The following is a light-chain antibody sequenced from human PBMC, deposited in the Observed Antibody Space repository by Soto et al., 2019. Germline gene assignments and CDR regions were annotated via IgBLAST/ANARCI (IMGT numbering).Light chain of an antibody. J-gene: IGLJ1*01. V-gene: IGLV2-14*01. CDR1: SSDVGGYNY. Sequence: QSALTQPSSLSGSPGQSITISCTGTSSDVGGYNYVSWYQQQPGKAPKLMIYDVSNRPSGVSNRFSGSKSGNTASLTISGLQAEDEADYYCSSYTSSSTPYVFGTGTQVTVL. CDR2: DVS. CDR3: SSYTSSSTPYV.